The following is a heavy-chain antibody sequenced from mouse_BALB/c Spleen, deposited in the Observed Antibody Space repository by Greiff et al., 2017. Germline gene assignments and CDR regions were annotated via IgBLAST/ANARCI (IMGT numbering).Heavy chain of an antibody. Sequence: EVKLQESGPGLVKPSQSLSLTCSVTGYSITSGYYWNWIRQFPGNKLEWMGYISYDGSNNYNPSLKNRISITRDTSKNQFFLKLNSVTTEDTATYYCAREYGNYAYWGQGTLVTVSA. J-gene: IGHJ3*01. D-gene: IGHD2-10*02. CDR2: ISYDGSN. V-gene: IGHV3-6*02. CDR1: GYSITSGYY. CDR3: AREYGNYAY.